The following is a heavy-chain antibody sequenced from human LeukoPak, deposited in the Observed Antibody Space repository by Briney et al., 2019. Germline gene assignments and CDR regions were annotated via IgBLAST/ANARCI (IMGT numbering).Heavy chain of an antibody. Sequence: GGSLRLTRAASGFTFSTFAMSWVRQAPGKGLEWVSTISGSGLSIYYADSVKGRFTITRDNSKNTLYLQMSSLRAEDTAVYYCANLGYTYGNSWGQGTLVTVSS. D-gene: IGHD5-18*01. CDR3: ANLGYTYGNS. V-gene: IGHV3-23*01. CDR2: ISGSGLSI. CDR1: GFTFSTFA. J-gene: IGHJ5*02.